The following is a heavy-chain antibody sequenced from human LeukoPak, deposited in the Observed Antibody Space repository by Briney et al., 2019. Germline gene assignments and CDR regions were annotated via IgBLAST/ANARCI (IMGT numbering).Heavy chain of an antibody. CDR3: ARRQRPVAGTFYDY. D-gene: IGHD6-19*01. CDR2: IYYSGST. Sequence: SETLSLTCTVSGGSISSSSYYWGWIRQPPGKGLEWIGSIYYSGSTYYNPSLKSRVTISVDTSKNQFSLKLSSVTAADTAVYYCARRQRPVAGTFYDYWGQGTLVTVSS. J-gene: IGHJ4*02. V-gene: IGHV4-39*07. CDR1: GGSISSSSYY.